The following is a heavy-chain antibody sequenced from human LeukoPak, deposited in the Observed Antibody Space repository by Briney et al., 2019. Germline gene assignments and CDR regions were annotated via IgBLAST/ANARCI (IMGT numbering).Heavy chain of an antibody. CDR2: IYYSGST. J-gene: IGHJ3*02. CDR3: ARALIGGSGLSSDAFDI. Sequence: PSETLSLTCTVSGGSISSYYWSWIRQPPGKGREWIGYIYYSGSTNYNPSLKSRVTISVDTSKNQFSLKLSSVTAADTAVYYCARALIGGSGLSSDAFDIWGQGTMVTVSS. CDR1: GGSISSYY. V-gene: IGHV4-59*01. D-gene: IGHD2-15*01.